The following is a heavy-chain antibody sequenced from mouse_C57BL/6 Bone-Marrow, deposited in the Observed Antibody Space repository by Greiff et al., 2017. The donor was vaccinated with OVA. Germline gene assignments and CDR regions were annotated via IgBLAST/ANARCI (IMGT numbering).Heavy chain of an antibody. CDR1: GFNIKDYY. J-gene: IGHJ4*01. Sequence: LQQSGAELVRPGASVKLSCTASGFNIKDYYMHWVKQRPEQGLEWIGRIDPEDGDTEYAPKFQGKATMTADTSSHTAYLQLSSLTSEDTAVYYCTMWLGYYAMDYWGQGTSVTVSS. V-gene: IGHV14-1*01. CDR2: IDPEDGDT. D-gene: IGHD1-1*02. CDR3: TMWLGYYAMDY.